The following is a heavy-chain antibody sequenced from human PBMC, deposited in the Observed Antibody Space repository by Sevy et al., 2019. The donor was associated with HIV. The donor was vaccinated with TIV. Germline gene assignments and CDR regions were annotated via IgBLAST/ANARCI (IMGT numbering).Heavy chain of an antibody. CDR3: ARVSPPYDFWSGYYPLGEYYYYYMDV. V-gene: IGHV3-74*01. J-gene: IGHJ6*03. D-gene: IGHD3-3*01. CDR1: GFTFSSYW. CDR2: INSDGSST. Sequence: GGSLRLSCAASGFTFSSYWMHWVRQAPGKGLVWVSRINSDGSSTSYADSVKGRFTISRDNAKNTLYLQMNSLRAEDTAVYYCARVSPPYDFWSGYYPLGEYYYYYMDVWGKGTTVTVSS.